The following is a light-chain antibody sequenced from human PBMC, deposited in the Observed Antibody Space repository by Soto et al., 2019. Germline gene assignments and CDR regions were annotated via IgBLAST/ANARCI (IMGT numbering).Light chain of an antibody. V-gene: IGLV1-40*01. CDR1: SSNIGAGYD. CDR3: CSSAPESTYV. CDR2: KGT. Sequence: QSVLAQPPSVSGAPGQRVTISCTGSSSNIGAGYDVHWYQQLSRDPQVIIYKGTQRPSGVSNRFSGSTSGNAASLTISGLQADDEADYFCCSSAPESTYVFGNGTKVTVL. J-gene: IGLJ1*01.